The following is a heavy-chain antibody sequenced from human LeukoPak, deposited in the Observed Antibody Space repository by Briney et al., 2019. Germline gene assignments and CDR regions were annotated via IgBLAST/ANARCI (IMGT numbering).Heavy chain of an antibody. J-gene: IGHJ6*02. CDR1: GGSISSGGYY. CDR2: IYYSGST. Sequence: PSQTLSLTCTVSGGSISSGGYYWRWIRQHPGKGLEWIGYIYYSGSTYYNPSLKSRVTISVDTSKNQFSLKLSSVTAADTAVYYCARAPVFVGGYGMDVWGQGTTVTVSS. CDR3: ARAPVFVGGYGMDV. V-gene: IGHV4-31*03. D-gene: IGHD3-3*01.